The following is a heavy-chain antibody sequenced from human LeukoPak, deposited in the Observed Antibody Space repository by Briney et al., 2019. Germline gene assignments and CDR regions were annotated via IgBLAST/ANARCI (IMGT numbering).Heavy chain of an antibody. CDR1: GFTFSSYG. Sequence: GGSLRLSCAASGFTFSSYGMHWVRQAPGKGLEWVANIKQDGSKKSYVDSVKGRFTISRDNAKNSLFLQMNSLRAEDTAIYYCTRVGYIDEGIDYWGQGTLVTVSS. CDR2: IKQDGSKK. V-gene: IGHV3-7*04. J-gene: IGHJ4*02. D-gene: IGHD5-24*01. CDR3: TRVGYIDEGIDY.